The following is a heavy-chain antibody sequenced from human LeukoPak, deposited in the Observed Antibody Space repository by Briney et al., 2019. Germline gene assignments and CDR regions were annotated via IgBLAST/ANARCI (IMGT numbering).Heavy chain of an antibody. CDR3: ARDYQLLFGFDP. V-gene: IGHV4-31*03. D-gene: IGHD2-2*01. CDR2: IYYSGST. CDR1: GGSISSGGYY. Sequence: SETLSLTCTVSGGSISSGGYYWSWLRQHPGKGLEWIGYIYYSGSTYYNPSLKSRFTISVDTSKNQFSLKLSSVTAADTAVYYCARDYQLLFGFDPWGQGTLVTVSS. J-gene: IGHJ5*02.